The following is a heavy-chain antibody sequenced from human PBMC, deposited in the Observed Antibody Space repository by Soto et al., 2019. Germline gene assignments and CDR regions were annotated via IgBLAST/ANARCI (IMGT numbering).Heavy chain of an antibody. CDR1: GFTFDDYA. CDR2: ISWNSGSI. Sequence: GGSLRLSCAASGFTFDDYAMHWVRQAPGKGLEWVSGISWNSGSIGYADSVKGRFTISRDNAKNSLYLQMNSLRAEDTALYYCAKDSGSGSYSYYGMDVWGQGTTVTVSS. J-gene: IGHJ6*02. CDR3: AKDSGSGSYSYYGMDV. V-gene: IGHV3-9*01. D-gene: IGHD3-10*01.